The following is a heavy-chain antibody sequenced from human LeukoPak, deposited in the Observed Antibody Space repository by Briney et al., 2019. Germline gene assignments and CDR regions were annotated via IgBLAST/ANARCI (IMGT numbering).Heavy chain of an antibody. D-gene: IGHD1-20*01. Sequence: ASVKVSCKASGYTFTGYYMHWVRQAPGQGLEWMGWINPNSGGTNYAQKFQGRVTMTRDMSISTAYMELSRLRSDDTAVYYCAKGEGNWNYYDYWGQGTLVTVSS. V-gene: IGHV1-2*02. CDR1: GYTFTGYY. CDR2: INPNSGGT. CDR3: AKGEGNWNYYDY. J-gene: IGHJ4*02.